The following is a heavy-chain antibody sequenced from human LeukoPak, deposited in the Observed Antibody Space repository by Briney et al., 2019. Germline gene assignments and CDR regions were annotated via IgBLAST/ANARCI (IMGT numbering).Heavy chain of an antibody. CDR3: ARAPYSAGSSATPPAFDI. V-gene: IGHV3-53*01. CDR1: GFTVSRHY. J-gene: IGHJ3*02. D-gene: IGHD2-2*01. Sequence: PGGSLRLSCAASGFTVSRHYMSWVRQAPGKGLEWVSIIYSPGGTYYADSVKGRFTISRDNSKNTIYLQMNSLRVEDTAVYYCARAPYSAGSSATPPAFDIWGQGTMVTVSS. CDR2: IYSPGGT.